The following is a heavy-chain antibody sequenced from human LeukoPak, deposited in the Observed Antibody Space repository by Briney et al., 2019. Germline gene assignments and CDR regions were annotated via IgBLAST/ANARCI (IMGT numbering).Heavy chain of an antibody. Sequence: SETLSLTCTVSGGSISSYYWSWIRQPAGKGLEWIGRIYTTGNTNYNPSLKSRVTMPVDTSKNQFSLRLNSVTAADTAVYYCARGGYYGSVSYYSDHYFDYWGQGTLVTVSS. CDR3: ARGGYYGSVSYYSDHYFDY. CDR2: IYTTGNT. V-gene: IGHV4-4*07. J-gene: IGHJ4*02. CDR1: GGSISSYY. D-gene: IGHD3-10*01.